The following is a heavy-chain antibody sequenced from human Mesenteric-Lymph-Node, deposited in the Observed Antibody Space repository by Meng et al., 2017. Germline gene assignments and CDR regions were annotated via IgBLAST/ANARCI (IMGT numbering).Heavy chain of an antibody. Sequence: GESLKISCTASGFTFSDHYMDWVRQAPGKGLEWIGRTRNKANSFTTGYAASVEGRFSVSRDDSKNLLYLQMNSLKTEDTAVYYCARSCTGGNCYSSFEYWGPGILVTGSS. V-gene: IGHV3-72*01. CDR3: ARSCTGGNCYSSFEY. J-gene: IGHJ4*02. CDR2: TRNKANSFTT. CDR1: GFTFSDHY. D-gene: IGHD2-15*01.